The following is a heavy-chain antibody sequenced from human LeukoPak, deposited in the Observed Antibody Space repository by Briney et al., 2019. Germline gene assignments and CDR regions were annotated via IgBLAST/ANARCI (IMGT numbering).Heavy chain of an antibody. D-gene: IGHD6-13*01. CDR3: ARPGIAEAGGRY. CDR2: ISSSSSYI. CDR1: GFTFSSYS. V-gene: IGHV3-21*01. J-gene: IGHJ4*02. Sequence: GGSLRLSCAASGFTFSSYSMNWVRQAPGKGLEWVSSISSSSSYIYYADSVKGRFTISRDNAKNSLYLQMNSLRAEDTAVYYCARPGIAEAGGRYWGQGTLVTVSS.